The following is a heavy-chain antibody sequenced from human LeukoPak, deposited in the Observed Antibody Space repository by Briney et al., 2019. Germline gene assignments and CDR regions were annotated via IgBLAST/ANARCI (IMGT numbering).Heavy chain of an antibody. J-gene: IGHJ4*02. D-gene: IGHD6-19*01. CDR1: GGTFSSYA. Sequence: ASVKVSCKASGGTFSSYAISWVRQAPGQGLEWMGGIIPIFGTANYAQKFQGRVTITADESTSTAYMELSSLRSEDTAVYYCARDAGSGWYLFDCWGQGTLVTVSS. CDR2: IIPIFGTA. V-gene: IGHV1-69*01. CDR3: ARDAGSGWYLFDC.